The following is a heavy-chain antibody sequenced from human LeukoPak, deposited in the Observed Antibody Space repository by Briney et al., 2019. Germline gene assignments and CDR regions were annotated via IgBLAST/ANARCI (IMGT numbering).Heavy chain of an antibody. V-gene: IGHV3-48*02. D-gene: IGHD4-17*01. CDR2: ISSSSSTI. Sequence: PGGSLRLSCAASGFTFSSYSMNWVRQAPGKGLEWASYISSSSSTIYYADSVKGRFTISRDNAKNSLYLQMNSLRDEDTAVYYCARERTTVTSPLFDYWGQGTLVTVSS. CDR3: ARERTTVTSPLFDY. J-gene: IGHJ4*02. CDR1: GFTFSSYS.